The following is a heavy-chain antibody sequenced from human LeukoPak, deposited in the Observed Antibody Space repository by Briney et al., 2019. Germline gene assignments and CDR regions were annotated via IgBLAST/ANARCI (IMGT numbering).Heavy chain of an antibody. Sequence: ASVKVSCKASGYTFTSYAMHWVRQAPGQRLEWMGWINAGNGNTKYSQEFQGRVTITRDTSASTAYMELSSLRSEDMAVYYCARAEHDSDAFDIWGQGTMVTVSS. CDR3: ARAEHDSDAFDI. D-gene: IGHD1-1*01. V-gene: IGHV1-3*03. J-gene: IGHJ3*02. CDR1: GYTFTSYA. CDR2: INAGNGNT.